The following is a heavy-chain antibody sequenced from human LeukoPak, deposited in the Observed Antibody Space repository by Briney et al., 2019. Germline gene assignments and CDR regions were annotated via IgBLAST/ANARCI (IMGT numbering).Heavy chain of an antibody. D-gene: IGHD2-2*01. CDR1: GGSFSGYY. CDR2: INHSGST. CDR3: ARLEHQSRRGGWFDP. Sequence: PSETLSLTCTVYGGSFSGYYWSWIRQPPGKGLEWIGEINHSGSTNYNPSLKSRVTISVDTSKNQFSLKLSSVTAADTAVYYCARLEHQSRRGGWFDPWGQGTLVTVSS. J-gene: IGHJ5*02. V-gene: IGHV4-34*01.